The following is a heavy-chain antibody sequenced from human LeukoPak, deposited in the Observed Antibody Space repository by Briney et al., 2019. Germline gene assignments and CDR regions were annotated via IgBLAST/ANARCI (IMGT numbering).Heavy chain of an antibody. CDR2: FSSDGCSI. CDR3: VRVPLTPRRPFDY. J-gene: IGHJ4*02. D-gene: IGHD4-23*01. V-gene: IGHV3-74*01. CDR1: GFTLSSYA. Sequence: SGGSLRLSCAVSGFTLSSYAMSWVRQAPGKGLEWVSHFSSDGCSICYADSVKGRFTISRDNAKNMLHLQMNSLRAEDTAVYYCVRVPLTPRRPFDYWGQGTLVAVSS.